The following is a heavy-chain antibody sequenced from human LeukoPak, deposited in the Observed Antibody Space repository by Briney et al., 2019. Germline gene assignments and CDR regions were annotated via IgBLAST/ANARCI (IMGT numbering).Heavy chain of an antibody. CDR2: ITSRSSYI. CDR1: GFTFSTYS. CDR3: ARDPPDYYDSSGYHYFDY. V-gene: IGHV3-21*01. J-gene: IGHJ4*02. Sequence: GGSLRLSCSASGFTFSTYSMNWVRQAPGKGLEWVSCITSRSSYIYYADSVRGRFTISRDNAKNSLYLQMDYLRAEDTAVYYCARDPPDYYDSSGYHYFDYWGQGTLVTVSS. D-gene: IGHD3-22*01.